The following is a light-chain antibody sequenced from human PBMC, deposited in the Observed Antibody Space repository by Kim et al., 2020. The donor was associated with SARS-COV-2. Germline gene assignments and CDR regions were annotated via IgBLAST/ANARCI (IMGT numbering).Light chain of an antibody. J-gene: IGKJ2*02. Sequence: EFLLTQSPGTLPLSPGDRATLSCRASQTIARSFLAWYQQKPSQAPRLLIYGASTRATGIPDRFSGGGSGTDFTLTISRLEPEDFAVYFCQHYDDSRGCTFGQGTKLEIK. V-gene: IGKV3-20*01. CDR1: QTIARSF. CDR2: GAS. CDR3: QHYDDSRGCT.